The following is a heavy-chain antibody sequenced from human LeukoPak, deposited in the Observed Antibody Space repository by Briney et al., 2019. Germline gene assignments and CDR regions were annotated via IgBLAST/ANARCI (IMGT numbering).Heavy chain of an antibody. J-gene: IGHJ3*02. CDR1: GFTFSSYS. Sequence: GGSLRLSCAASGFTFSSYSMNWVRQAPGKGLEWVSSISSSSSYIYYADSVKGRFTISRDNAKNLLYLQMNSLRAEDTAVYYCARAGIAVAGLKIWGQGTMVTVSS. CDR3: ARAGIAVAGLKI. V-gene: IGHV3-21*01. CDR2: ISSSSSYI. D-gene: IGHD6-19*01.